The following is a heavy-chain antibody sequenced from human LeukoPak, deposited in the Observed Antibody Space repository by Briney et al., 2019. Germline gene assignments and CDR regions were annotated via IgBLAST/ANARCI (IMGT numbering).Heavy chain of an antibody. CDR3: ARDLTYYGMDV. V-gene: IGHV3-7*01. CDR2: INHNGNVN. D-gene: IGHD4/OR15-4a*01. Sequence: GGSLRLSCAASGFTFSSYWMNWARQAPGKGLEWVASINHNGNVNYYVDSVKGRFTISRDNAKNSLYLQMSNLRAEDTAVYYCARDLTYYGMDVWGQGTTVTVSS. CDR1: GFTFSSYW. J-gene: IGHJ6*02.